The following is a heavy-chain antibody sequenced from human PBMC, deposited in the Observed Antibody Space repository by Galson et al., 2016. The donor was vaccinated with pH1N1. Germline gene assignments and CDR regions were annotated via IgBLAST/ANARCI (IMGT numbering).Heavy chain of an antibody. V-gene: IGHV1-18*04. D-gene: IGHD2-2*01. J-gene: IGHJ6*02. CDR3: ATRGQLLPGPLYYYGMDV. CDR2: ISVYDGKT. CDR1: GYDFINSG. Sequence: SVKVSCKASGYDFINSGVNWVRQAPGQGLEWMGWISVYDGKTVYAEKVQGRVTMTTDTSTNTAYMEVSSLRSEDTAVYYCATRGQLLPGPLYYYGMDVWGQGTTVTVSS.